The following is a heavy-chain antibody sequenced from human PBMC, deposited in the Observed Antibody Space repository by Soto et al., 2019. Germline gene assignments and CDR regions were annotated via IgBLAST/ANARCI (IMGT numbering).Heavy chain of an antibody. Sequence: QVQLVQSGAAVKKPGSSVKVSCKASGGTFSSYSITWVRQAPGQGLEGMGGIIPIFGTANYAQKFQGRVTITAGESTSTGYMEMGSLRSEDTAVYYCTRGVYGGYEYWGQGTLVTVSS. CDR2: IIPIFGTA. V-gene: IGHV1-69*12. CDR3: TRGVYGGYEY. D-gene: IGHD5-12*01. CDR1: GGTFSSYS. J-gene: IGHJ4*02.